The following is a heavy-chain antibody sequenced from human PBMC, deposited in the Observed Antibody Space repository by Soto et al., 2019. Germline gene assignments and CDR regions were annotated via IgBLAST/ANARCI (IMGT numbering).Heavy chain of an antibody. CDR3: ARGSRSWYVSFDY. D-gene: IGHD6-13*01. CDR1: GFTFSSNW. CDR2: INSDGSIT. V-gene: IGHV3-74*01. J-gene: IGHJ4*02. Sequence: GGSLRLSCSASGFTFSSNWMHWVRQAPGKGLVWVSRINSDGSITSYADSVKGQFTISRDNAKNTLYLQMNSLRAEDTAVYYCARGSRSWYVSFDYWGQGILGTVSA.